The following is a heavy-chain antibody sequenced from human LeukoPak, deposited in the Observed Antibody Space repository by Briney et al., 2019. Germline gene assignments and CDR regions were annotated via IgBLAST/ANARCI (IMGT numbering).Heavy chain of an antibody. D-gene: IGHD6-19*01. Sequence: SQTLSLTCAVSGGSISSGGYSWSWIRQPPGKGLEWIGYIYHSGSTYYNPSLKSRVTISVDTSKNQFSLKLSSVTAADTAVYYCARGRVQWLATNGPIDYWGQGTLVTVSS. CDR1: GGSISSGGYS. CDR2: IYHSGST. J-gene: IGHJ4*02. CDR3: ARGRVQWLATNGPIDY. V-gene: IGHV4-30-2*01.